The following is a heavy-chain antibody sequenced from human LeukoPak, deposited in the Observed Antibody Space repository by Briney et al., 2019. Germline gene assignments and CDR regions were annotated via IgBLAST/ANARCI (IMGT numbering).Heavy chain of an antibody. D-gene: IGHD4-23*01. CDR1: VFTLRQYL. Sequence: GWCVTLSRLGSVFTLRQYLMHWLRPAACRGREWVANMKEDGGEINYVDSVKGRFTISRDNAKNSLDLQMNSLRVDDTAVYYCVRDRGYSTFDYWGQGTLVIVSS. V-gene: IGHV3-7*01. CDR3: VRDRGYSTFDY. J-gene: IGHJ4*02. CDR2: MKEDGGEI.